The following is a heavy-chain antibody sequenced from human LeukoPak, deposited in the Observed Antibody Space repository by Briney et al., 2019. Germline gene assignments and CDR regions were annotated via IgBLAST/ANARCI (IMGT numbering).Heavy chain of an antibody. J-gene: IGHJ6*03. D-gene: IGHD1-14*01. CDR1: GYTLTELS. V-gene: IGHV1-24*01. Sequence: ASVKVSCKVSGYTLTELSMHWVRQAPGKGLEWMGGFDPGDGETIYAQKFQGRVTMTEDTSTDTAYMELSSLRSEDTAVYYCATQTGYYYYYYMDVWGKGTTVTVSS. CDR2: FDPGDGET. CDR3: ATQTGYYYYYYMDV.